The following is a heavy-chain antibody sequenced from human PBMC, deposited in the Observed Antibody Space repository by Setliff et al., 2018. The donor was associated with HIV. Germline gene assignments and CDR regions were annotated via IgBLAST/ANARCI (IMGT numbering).Heavy chain of an antibody. CDR3: ARQVTVVGYFETAAGSFNY. Sequence: SETLSLTCTVSGASISSSSHHWAWIRQPPGKGLEYIGNIYYTGSTHHNPSLESRVATSVDTSKNQFSLKLSSVTAADTAVYYCARQVTVVGYFETAAGSFNYWGPGTLVTVS. CDR1: GASISSSSHH. V-gene: IGHV4-39*01. J-gene: IGHJ4*02. D-gene: IGHD2-21*01. CDR2: IYYTGST.